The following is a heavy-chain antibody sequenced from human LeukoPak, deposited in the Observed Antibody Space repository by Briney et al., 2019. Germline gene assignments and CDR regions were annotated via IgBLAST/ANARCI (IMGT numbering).Heavy chain of an antibody. CDR2: INPNSGGT. CDR3: ARAGYDFWSGYPSYYFDY. V-gene: IGHV1-2*06. J-gene: IGHJ4*02. D-gene: IGHD3-3*01. Sequence: GASVKVSCKASGYTLTGYYMHWVRQAPGQGLEWMGRINPNSGGTNYAQKFQGRVTMTRDTSISTAYMELSRLRSDDTAVYYCARAGYDFWSGYPSYYFDYWGQGTLVTVSS. CDR1: GYTLTGYY.